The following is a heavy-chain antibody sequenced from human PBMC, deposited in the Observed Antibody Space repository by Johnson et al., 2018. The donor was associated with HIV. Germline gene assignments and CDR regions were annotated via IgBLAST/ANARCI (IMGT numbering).Heavy chain of an antibody. D-gene: IGHD6-6*01. CDR2: IYSGDST. CDR3: AGARIAARSSPPRPDAFDI. V-gene: IGHV3-66*01. CDR1: GFTFSSYA. J-gene: IGHJ3*02. Sequence: EVQLVESGGGLVQPGGSLRLSCAASGFTFSSYAMSWVRQAPGKGLEWVSVIYSGDSTYYADSVKGRFTISRDNAKNSLYLQMNSLGAEDTAVYYCAGARIAARSSPPRPDAFDIWGQGTMVTVSS.